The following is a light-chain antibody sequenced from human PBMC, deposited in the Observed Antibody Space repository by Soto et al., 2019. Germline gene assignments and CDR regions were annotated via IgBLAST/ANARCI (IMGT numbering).Light chain of an antibody. Sequence: EIVMTQVPAALSVSPGEEATLSCRASQSVSNNLAWYQQRPGQAPRLLVYGASTRATGIPARFSGSGSGTEFTLSISSLQSEDVGVYYCQQYNNWPPLTFGQGTRLEIK. CDR3: QQYNNWPPLT. CDR2: GAS. J-gene: IGKJ5*01. V-gene: IGKV3-15*01. CDR1: QSVSNN.